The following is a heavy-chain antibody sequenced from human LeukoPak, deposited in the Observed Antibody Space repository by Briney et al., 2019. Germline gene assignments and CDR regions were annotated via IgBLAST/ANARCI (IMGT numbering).Heavy chain of an antibody. Sequence: SETLSLTCAVYGGSFSGYYWSWIRQPPGKGLELIGEINHSGSTNYNPSLKSRVTISVDTSKNQFSLKLSSVTAADTAAYYCARVYPLYYYYMDVWGEGTTVTVSS. D-gene: IGHD2-2*01. V-gene: IGHV4-34*01. CDR3: ARVYPLYYYYMDV. J-gene: IGHJ6*03. CDR1: GGSFSGYY. CDR2: INHSGST.